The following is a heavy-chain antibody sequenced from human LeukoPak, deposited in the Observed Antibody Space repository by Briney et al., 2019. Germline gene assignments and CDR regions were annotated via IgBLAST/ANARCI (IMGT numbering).Heavy chain of an antibody. D-gene: IGHD3-3*01. CDR2: ISSSSSTI. Sequence: QPGGYLRFSCAASAFTFSSYSMDRVRPAPGKGREWGSYISSSSSTIYYADSVKGRFTISRDNAKNSLYLQMNSLRAEDTAVYYCARPMYYDFWSGYPLYLGYWGQGTLVTVSS. J-gene: IGHJ4*02. V-gene: IGHV3-48*01. CDR3: ARPMYYDFWSGYPLYLGY. CDR1: AFTFSSYS.